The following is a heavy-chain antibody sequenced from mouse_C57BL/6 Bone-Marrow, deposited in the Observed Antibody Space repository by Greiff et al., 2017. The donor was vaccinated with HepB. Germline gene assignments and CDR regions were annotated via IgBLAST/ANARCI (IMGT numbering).Heavy chain of an antibody. CDR1: GYTFTSYG. CDR2: IYPRSGNT. Sequence: QVQLQQSGAELARPGASVKLSCKASGYTFTSYGISWVKQRTGQGLEWIGEIYPRSGNTYYNEKFKGKATPTADKSSSTAYMELRSLTSEDSAVYFCARYDYGYDEGFAYWGQGTLVTVSA. D-gene: IGHD2-2*01. CDR3: ARYDYGYDEGFAY. J-gene: IGHJ3*01. V-gene: IGHV1-81*01.